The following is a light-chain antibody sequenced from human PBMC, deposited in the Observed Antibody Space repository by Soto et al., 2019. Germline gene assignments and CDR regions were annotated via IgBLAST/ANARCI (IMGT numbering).Light chain of an antibody. CDR3: QQYGSSPLT. CDR1: QSVSSN. CDR2: DAS. J-gene: IGKJ4*01. Sequence: EIVMTQSPATLSVSPGERATPPCTASQSVSSNLAWYQQKPGQAPRLLIYDASTRATGIPARFSGSGSGTDFTLTISRLEPEDFAVYYCQQYGSSPLTFGGGTKVDIK. V-gene: IGKV3-15*01.